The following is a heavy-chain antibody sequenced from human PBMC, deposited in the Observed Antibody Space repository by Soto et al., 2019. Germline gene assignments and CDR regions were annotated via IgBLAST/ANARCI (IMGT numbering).Heavy chain of an antibody. D-gene: IGHD5-18*01. CDR3: ARAGTAMVQLDY. CDR2: IDYSGST. V-gene: IGHV4-59*01. J-gene: IGHJ4*02. Sequence: SETLSLTCTVSGGSISSYFWSWVRQPPGKGLEWIGYIDYSGSTNYNPSLKSRVTISVDTSKNQFSLKLTSVTAADTAVFYCARAGTAMVQLDYWGQGTLVTVSS. CDR1: GGSISSYF.